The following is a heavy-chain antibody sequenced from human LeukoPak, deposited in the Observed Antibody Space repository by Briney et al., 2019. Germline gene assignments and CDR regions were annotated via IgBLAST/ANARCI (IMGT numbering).Heavy chain of an antibody. Sequence: GGFLRLSCAASGFTFSSYGMHWVRQAPGKGLEWVAVISYDGSNKYYADSVKGRFTISRDNSKNTLYLQMNSLRAEDTAVYYCAKASSSTSWGYDYWGQGTLVTVSS. J-gene: IGHJ4*02. CDR2: ISYDGSNK. D-gene: IGHD2-2*01. CDR3: AKASSSTSWGYDY. V-gene: IGHV3-30*18. CDR1: GFTFSSYG.